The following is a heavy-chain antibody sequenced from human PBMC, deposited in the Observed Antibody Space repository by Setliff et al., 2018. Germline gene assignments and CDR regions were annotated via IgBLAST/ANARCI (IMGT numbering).Heavy chain of an antibody. D-gene: IGHD6-6*01. Sequence: ASVKVSCKASGYTFTSYAMNWVRRAPGQGLEWMVWINTNTGNPTYAQGFSGRFVFSLDTNVSKAYLQICSLKDEDTSVYYCTSSSSPRGGAFDTWGQGTMVTVSS. CDR3: TSSSSPRGGAFDT. V-gene: IGHV7-4-1*01. J-gene: IGHJ3*02. CDR1: GYTFTSYA. CDR2: INTNTGNP.